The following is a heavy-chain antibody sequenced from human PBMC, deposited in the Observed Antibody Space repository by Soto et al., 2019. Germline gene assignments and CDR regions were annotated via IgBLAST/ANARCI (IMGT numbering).Heavy chain of an antibody. D-gene: IGHD2-2*02. Sequence: EVHLLESGGGLVQPGGSLRLSCVASGFTFRHHAMTWVRQAPGKGLEWVSGISGSGTMKYYADSVRGRFFISRENAKNTLHLQMDNLRVDDTAVYYCAKESEENEQVPIPGDNWGQGTLVTVSS. CDR3: AKESEENEQVPIPGDN. J-gene: IGHJ4*02. CDR1: GFTFRHHA. CDR2: ISGSGTMK. V-gene: IGHV3-23*01.